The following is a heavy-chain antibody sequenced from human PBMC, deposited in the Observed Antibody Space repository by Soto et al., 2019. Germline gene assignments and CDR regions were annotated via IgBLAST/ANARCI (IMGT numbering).Heavy chain of an antibody. V-gene: IGHV1-69*13. CDR1: GGTFSSCP. CDR2: IFPIFGTT. CDR3: AMIEYSSGSDY. D-gene: IGHD6-19*01. Sequence: SVNVSCKSSGGTFSSCPITWVRQAPGQGLEWLGGIFPIFGTTNYAQRFEDRVTITADELTSTAYMELSSLRSEDTAVYYCAMIEYSSGSDYWGQGTLVTVSS. J-gene: IGHJ4*02.